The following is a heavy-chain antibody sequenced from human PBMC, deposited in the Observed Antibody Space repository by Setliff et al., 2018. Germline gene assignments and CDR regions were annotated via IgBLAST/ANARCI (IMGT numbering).Heavy chain of an antibody. CDR2: IYYSGST. V-gene: IGHV4-39*01. D-gene: IGHD6-13*01. CDR3: ARQGASGAPHY. J-gene: IGHJ4*02. Sequence: SETLSLTCTVSGGSVSDSTYYWGWVRQPPGKGLEWIGSIYYSGSTYYNPSLRSRVTISVDTSKNQFSLRMSSVTAEDTAIYYCARQGASGAPHYWGQGTLVTVSS. CDR1: GGSVSDSTYY.